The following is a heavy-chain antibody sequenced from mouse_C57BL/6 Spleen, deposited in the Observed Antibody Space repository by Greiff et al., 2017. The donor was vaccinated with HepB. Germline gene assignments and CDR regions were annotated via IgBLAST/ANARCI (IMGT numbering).Heavy chain of an antibody. CDR1: GYTFTDYN. J-gene: IGHJ1*03. CDR3: ARWPSDLYYWYFDV. Sequence: VQLQQSGPELVKPGASVKIPCKASGYTFTDYNMDWVKQSHGKSLEWIGDINPNNGGTIYNQKFKGKATLTVDKSSSTAYMELRSLTSEDTAVYYCARWPSDLYYWYFDVWGTGTTVTVSS. V-gene: IGHV1-18*01. CDR2: INPNNGGT. D-gene: IGHD3-1*01.